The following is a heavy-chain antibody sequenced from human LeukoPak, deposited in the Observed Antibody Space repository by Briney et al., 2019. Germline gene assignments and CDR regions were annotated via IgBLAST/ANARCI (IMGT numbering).Heavy chain of an antibody. CDR1: GGTFSSYA. Sequence: SVKVSCKASGGTFSSYAISWVRQAPGQGLEWMGGIIPIFGTANYAQKFQGRVTITADESTSTAYMELSSLRSEDTAVYYCAIGTAVVTRAEYCFDYWGRGTLVTVSS. CDR3: AIGTAVVTRAEYCFDY. CDR2: IIPIFGTA. D-gene: IGHD4-23*01. J-gene: IGHJ4*02. V-gene: IGHV1-69*13.